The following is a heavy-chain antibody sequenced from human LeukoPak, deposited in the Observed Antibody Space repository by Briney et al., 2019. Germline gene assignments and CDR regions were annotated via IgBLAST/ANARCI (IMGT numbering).Heavy chain of an antibody. J-gene: IGHJ4*02. CDR2: ISGSGGST. D-gene: IGHD3-22*01. CDR3: AKEPPRGYYDSSGYYLEVDY. V-gene: IGHV3-23*01. Sequence: GGSLRLSCAASGFTFSSYAMSWVRQAPGKGLEWVSAISGSGGSTYYADSVKGRFTISRDNSKNTLYLQMNSLRAEDTAVYYCAKEPPRGYYDSSGYYLEVDYWCQGTLVTVSS. CDR1: GFTFSSYA.